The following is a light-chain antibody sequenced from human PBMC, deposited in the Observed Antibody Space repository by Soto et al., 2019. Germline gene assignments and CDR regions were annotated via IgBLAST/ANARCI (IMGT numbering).Light chain of an antibody. CDR1: SSNIGSNT. CDR2: SNN. Sequence: QSVLTQPPSASGTPGQGVIISCSGTSSNIGSNTVNWYQQLPGTAPKLLIYSNNQRPSGVPDRFSGSKSGTSASLAISGLQSEDEADYYCAAWDDSLNGRVFGGGTKLTVL. J-gene: IGLJ3*02. V-gene: IGLV1-44*01. CDR3: AAWDDSLNGRV.